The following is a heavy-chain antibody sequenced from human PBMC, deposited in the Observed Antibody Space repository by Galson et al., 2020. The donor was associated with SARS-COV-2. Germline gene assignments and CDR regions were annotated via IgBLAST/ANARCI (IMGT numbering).Heavy chain of an antibody. CDR3: AGYDFWTASYS. D-gene: IGHD3-3*01. J-gene: IGHJ4*02. CDR1: AASVTGTPYS. CDR2: IYSSGSA. V-gene: IGHV4-61*09. Sequence: SETLSLTCTVSAASVTGTPYSWNWIRQPAGNGLEWIGHIYSSGSANYHPSLKSRATISVDTAKSHFSLKLSSVTAADTAVYYCAGYDFWTASYSWGQGTLVTVSS.